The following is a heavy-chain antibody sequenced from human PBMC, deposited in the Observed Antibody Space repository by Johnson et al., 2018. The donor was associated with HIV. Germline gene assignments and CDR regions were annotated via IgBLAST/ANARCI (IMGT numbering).Heavy chain of an antibody. J-gene: IGHJ3*02. CDR3: AREGGYSGYEGVGHTNDAFDI. CDR2: IRYDGSNK. Sequence: QVQLVESGGGLVQPGGSLRLSCAASGFTFSSYGMHWVRQAPGKGLEWVAFIRYDGSNKYYADSVKGRFTISRDNSKNTLYLQMNSLRAEDTAVYYCAREGGYSGYEGVGHTNDAFDIWGQGTMVTVSS. CDR1: GFTFSSYG. V-gene: IGHV3-33*08. D-gene: IGHD5-12*01.